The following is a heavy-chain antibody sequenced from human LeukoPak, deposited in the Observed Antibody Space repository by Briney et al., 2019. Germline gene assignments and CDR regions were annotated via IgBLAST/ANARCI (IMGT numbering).Heavy chain of an antibody. Sequence: ASVKVSCKASGYTFTGYYMHWVRQAPGQGLEWMGWINPNNGGTNYAQKFQGRVTMTRDTSISTAYMELSRLRSDDTAVYYCARAQFDDFWSGYFDYWGQGTLVTVSS. J-gene: IGHJ4*02. CDR1: GYTFTGYY. V-gene: IGHV1-2*02. CDR2: INPNNGGT. D-gene: IGHD3-3*01. CDR3: ARAQFDDFWSGYFDY.